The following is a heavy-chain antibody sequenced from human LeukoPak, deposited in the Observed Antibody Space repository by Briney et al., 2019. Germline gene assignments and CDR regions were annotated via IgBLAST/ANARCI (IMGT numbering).Heavy chain of an antibody. CDR2: IKSEGEGATT. V-gene: IGHV3-15*01. D-gene: IGHD3-3*02. CDR3: IAHFPYFYGFDV. J-gene: IGHJ6*04. CDR1: GFTIGTAW. Sequence: GGSLRLSCVGSGFTIGTAWMSWVRQAPGKGLEWLGHIKSEGEGATTDYAAPAKGRFAISRDDPKNMIYLQMSSLKIDDTAIYYCIAHFPYFYGFDVWGKGTTVTVSS.